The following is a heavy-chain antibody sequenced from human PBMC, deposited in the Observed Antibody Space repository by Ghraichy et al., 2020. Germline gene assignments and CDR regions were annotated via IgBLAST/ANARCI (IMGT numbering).Heavy chain of an antibody. V-gene: IGHV3-48*02. CDR1: GFTFSSYS. J-gene: IGHJ4*02. CDR2: ISSSSSTI. Sequence: GESLNISCAASGFTFSSYSMNWVRQAPGKGLEWVSYISSSSSTIDYADSVKGRFTISRDNAKNSLYLQMNSLRDEDTAVYYCARGALRNGGDYLPFDYWGQGTLVTVSS. CDR3: ARGALRNGGDYLPFDY. D-gene: IGHD4-17*01.